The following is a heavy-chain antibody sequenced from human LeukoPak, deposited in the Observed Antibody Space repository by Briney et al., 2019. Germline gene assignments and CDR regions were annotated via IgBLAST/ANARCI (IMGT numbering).Heavy chain of an antibody. J-gene: IGHJ5*02. CDR2: IFHNGST. CDR3: AKEVVGP. V-gene: IGHV4-39*07. D-gene: IGHD1-26*01. CDR1: GGSISSSIYY. Sequence: RPSETLSLTRTVSGGSISSSIYYWGWIRQPPGKGLEWIGSIFHNGSTYYNSSLKSRLTVSVDTSKNQISLKLSSVTAADTAVYYCAKEVVGPWGQGTLVTVSS.